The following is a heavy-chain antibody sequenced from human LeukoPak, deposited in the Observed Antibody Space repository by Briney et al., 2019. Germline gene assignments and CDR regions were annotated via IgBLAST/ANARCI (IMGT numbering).Heavy chain of an antibody. CDR2: IYYSGST. CDR1: GGSISSGGYY. Sequence: PSETLSLTCTVSGGSISSGGYYWSWIRQHPGKGLEWIGYIYYSGSTYYNPPLKSRVTMSVDTSKNQFSLKLSSVTAADTAVYYCARGCTSNNCLDYWGQGTLVTVSS. J-gene: IGHJ4*02. V-gene: IGHV4-31*03. CDR3: ARGCTSNNCLDY. D-gene: IGHD2-2*01.